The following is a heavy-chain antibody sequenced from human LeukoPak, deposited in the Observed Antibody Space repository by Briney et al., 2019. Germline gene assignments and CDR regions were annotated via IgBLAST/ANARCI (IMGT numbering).Heavy chain of an antibody. CDR2: IKQDGSEK. J-gene: IGHJ4*02. D-gene: IGHD1-20*01. Sequence: GGSLRLSCAASGFTFSSYWMSWVRQAPGKGLEWVANIKQDGSEKYYVDSVKGRFTISRDNSKNTLYLQMNSLRAEDTAVYYCAKSITGTTQLFDYWGQGTLVTVSS. CDR3: AKSITGTTQLFDY. CDR1: GFTFSSYW. V-gene: IGHV3-7*03.